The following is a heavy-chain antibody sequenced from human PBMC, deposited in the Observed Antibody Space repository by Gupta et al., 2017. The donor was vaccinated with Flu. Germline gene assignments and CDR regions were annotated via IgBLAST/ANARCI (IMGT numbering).Heavy chain of an antibody. D-gene: IGHD3-10*01. CDR2: FWYNGADK. CDR1: GLNYAG. J-gene: IGHJ3*01. V-gene: IGHV3-33*01. CDR3: ARDRGVGFGLDAFDG. Sequence: LMESGGRVVSPGESLSLSCATSGLNYAGMHWVRQAPGKGLEWVAAFWYNGADKYYSDSVRGRVTVSRDFSTNMQYLQMDSLRVDDTAVYYCARDRGVGFGLDAFDGWGKGTAVPGSS.